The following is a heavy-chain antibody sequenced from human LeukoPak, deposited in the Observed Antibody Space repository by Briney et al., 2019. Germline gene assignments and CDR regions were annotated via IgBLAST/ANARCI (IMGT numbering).Heavy chain of an antibody. Sequence: SETLPLTCTVSGGSIRSYNWNWIRQPPGKGLEWIGYVPETGSTNYNSSLENRVTLSLDTSKSQISLNLRSATVADTAVYYCARQDALGKFPPPYYMDVWGKGTTVIVS. D-gene: IGHD1-26*01. CDR3: ARQDALGKFPPPYYMDV. V-gene: IGHV4-59*08. CDR2: VPETGST. CDR1: GGSIRSYN. J-gene: IGHJ6*03.